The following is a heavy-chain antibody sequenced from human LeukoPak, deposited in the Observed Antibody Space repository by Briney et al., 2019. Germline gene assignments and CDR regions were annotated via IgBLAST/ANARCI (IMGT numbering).Heavy chain of an antibody. CDR2: INNSWST. D-gene: IGHD3-3*01. CDR3: ARSRIHLLLGWLPYFDY. V-gene: IGHV4-59*01. Sequence: KPSETLSLTXTVSGGSISSYYWNWIRQPPGKGLEWVGSINNSWSTNDNPYLKSRVRISVDTSKNQFSLKLSSVTAADTAVYYCARSRIHLLLGWLPYFDYWGQGTLVTVSS. CDR1: GGSISSYY. J-gene: IGHJ4*02.